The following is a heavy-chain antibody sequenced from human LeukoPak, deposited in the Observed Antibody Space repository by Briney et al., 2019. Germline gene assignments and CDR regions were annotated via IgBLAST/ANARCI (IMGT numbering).Heavy chain of an antibody. V-gene: IGHV1-18*01. Sequence: KLQGRVTMTTDTSTSTAYMELRSLRSDDTAVYYCARGVVVAATLYYFDYWGQGTLVTVSS. J-gene: IGHJ4*02. CDR3: ARGVVVAATLYYFDY. D-gene: IGHD2-15*01.